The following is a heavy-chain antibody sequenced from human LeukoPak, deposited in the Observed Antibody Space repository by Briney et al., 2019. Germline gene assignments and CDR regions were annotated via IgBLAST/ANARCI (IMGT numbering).Heavy chain of an antibody. V-gene: IGHV1-2*02. J-gene: IGHJ3*02. CDR1: GYTFTGYY. CDR2: INPNSGGT. D-gene: IGHD5-18*01. CDR3: ARAGTVYSYGYKAFDI. Sequence: ASVKVCCKASGYTFTGYYMHWVRQAPGQGLEWMGGINPNSGGTNYAQKFQGRVTITRDTSISTAYMELSRLRSDDTAVYYCARAGTVYSYGYKAFDIWGQGTMVTVSS.